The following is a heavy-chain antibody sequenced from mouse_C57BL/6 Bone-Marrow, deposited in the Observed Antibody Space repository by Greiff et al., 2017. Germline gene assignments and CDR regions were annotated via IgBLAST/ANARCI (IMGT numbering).Heavy chain of an antibody. Sequence: EVQLQESGGGLVQPGESLTLSCESNEYEFPSHDMSWVRTTPEKRLELVAAINSAGGSTYYPDTMERRFIISRDNTKKTLYLQMSSLRSEDTALYYCARHGDYSKSDAMDYWGQGTSVTGSS. J-gene: IGHJ4*01. CDR2: INSAGGST. V-gene: IGHV5-2*01. D-gene: IGHD2-5*01. CDR3: ARHGDYSKSDAMDY. CDR1: EYEFPSHD.